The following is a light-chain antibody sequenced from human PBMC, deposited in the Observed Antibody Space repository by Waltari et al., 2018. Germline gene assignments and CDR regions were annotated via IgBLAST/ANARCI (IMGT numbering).Light chain of an antibody. Sequence: DIQMTQSPSTLSASLGDTVTITCRSSENALRYLAWYQQRPGKAPKLLIYRAANLEIGVSSRFSGRGSGTDFTLTINNLQPDDFATYYCQQCNEYPWTFGQGTKVEIK. CDR2: RAA. CDR1: ENALRY. V-gene: IGKV1-5*03. J-gene: IGKJ1*01. CDR3: QQCNEYPWT.